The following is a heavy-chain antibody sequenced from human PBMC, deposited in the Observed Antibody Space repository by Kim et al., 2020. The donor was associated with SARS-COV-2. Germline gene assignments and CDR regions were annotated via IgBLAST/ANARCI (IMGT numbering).Heavy chain of an antibody. V-gene: IGHV3-30*02. J-gene: IGHJ3*02. CDR3: AKENDVVAFDI. D-gene: IGHD1-1*01. Sequence: NYYADSVKGRFTIPRDNSQNTLYLQMNSLGAEDTAVYYCAKENDVVAFDIWGQGTMVTVSS.